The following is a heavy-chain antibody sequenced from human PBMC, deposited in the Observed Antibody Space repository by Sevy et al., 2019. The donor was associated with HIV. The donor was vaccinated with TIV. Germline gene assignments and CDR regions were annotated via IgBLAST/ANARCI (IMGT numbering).Heavy chain of an antibody. J-gene: IGHJ3*01. CDR3: ARGPKQLGAFDL. CDR1: GFIFSNYP. D-gene: IGHD5-18*01. V-gene: IGHV3-30*04. Sequence: GGSLRLSCAASGFIFSNYPIHWVRQAPGKGLEWVAVISYDATYKYYADSVKGRFTISRDNSKNTLYLQMNSLRAEDTAVDYCARGPKQLGAFDLWGQGTLVTVSS. CDR2: ISYDATYK.